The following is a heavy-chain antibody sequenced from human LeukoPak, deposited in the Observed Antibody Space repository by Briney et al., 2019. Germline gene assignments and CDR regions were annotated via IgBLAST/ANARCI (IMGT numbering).Heavy chain of an antibody. D-gene: IGHD6-19*01. CDR1: GVSISSYY. J-gene: IGHJ5*02. CDR2: IYYSGST. V-gene: IGHV4-59*01. CDR3: AREALIEQWLGRWFDP. Sequence: AETLSLTCTVSGVSISSYYWSWVRQPPGKGLEWVGYIYYSGSTNYNPSLKSRVTISVDTSKNQFSLKLSSVTAADTAAYYCAREALIEQWLGRWFDPWGQGTLVTVSS.